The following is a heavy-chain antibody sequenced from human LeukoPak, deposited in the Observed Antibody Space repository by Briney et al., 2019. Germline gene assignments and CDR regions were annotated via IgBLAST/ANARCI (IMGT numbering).Heavy chain of an antibody. Sequence: PGGSLRLSCAASGFTFSSYWMHWVRQAPGKGLVWVSRINSDGSSTSYADSVQGRFTISRDNAKNTLYLQMNSLRAEDTAVYYCARVGCSGGSCYSPWFDPWGQGTLVTVSS. CDR3: ARVGCSGGSCYSPWFDP. D-gene: IGHD2-15*01. CDR1: GFTFSSYW. J-gene: IGHJ5*02. V-gene: IGHV3-74*01. CDR2: INSDGSST.